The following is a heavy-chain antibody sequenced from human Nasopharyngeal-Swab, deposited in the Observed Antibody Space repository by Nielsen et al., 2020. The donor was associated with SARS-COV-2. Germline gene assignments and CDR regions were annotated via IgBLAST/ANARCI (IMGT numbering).Heavy chain of an antibody. CDR1: GGSISSGDYY. V-gene: IGHV4-30-4*01. CDR3: ARVDTAMIEAYFDY. Sequence: SETLSLTCTVSGGSISSGDYYWSWIRQPPGKGLEWIGYIYYSGSTYYNLSLKSRVTISVDTSKNQFSLKLSSVTAADTAVYYCARVDTAMIEAYFDYWGQGTLVTVSS. D-gene: IGHD5-18*01. J-gene: IGHJ4*02. CDR2: IYYSGST.